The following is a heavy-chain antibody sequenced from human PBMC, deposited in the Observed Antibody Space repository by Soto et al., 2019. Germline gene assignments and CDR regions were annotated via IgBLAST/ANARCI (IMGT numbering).Heavy chain of an antibody. D-gene: IGHD1-7*01. CDR2: IKEDGSEK. CDR1: GFTFSSYW. J-gene: IGHJ4*02. V-gene: IGHV3-7*01. Sequence: PGGSLRLSCAASGFTFSSYWTSWVRQAPGKGLEWVANIKEDGSEKYYVDSVKGRFTISRDNAKNSLYLQMNSLRAEDSAVYYCATDRSWNFNYWGQGTLVTVSS. CDR3: ATDRSWNFNY.